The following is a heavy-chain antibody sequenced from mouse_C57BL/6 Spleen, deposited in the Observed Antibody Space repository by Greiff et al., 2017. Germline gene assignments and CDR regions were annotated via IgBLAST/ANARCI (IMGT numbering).Heavy chain of an antibody. CDR2: INPNYGTT. D-gene: IGHD1-1*01. CDR3: AKGDYGSSTLDD. V-gene: IGHV1-39*01. J-gene: IGHJ2*01. CDR1: GYSFTDYN. Sequence: VHVKQSGPELVKPGASVKISCKASGYSFTDYNMNWVKQSNGKSLEWIGVINPNYGTTSYNQKFKGKATLTVDQSSSTAYMQLNSLTSEDSAVYYCAKGDYGSSTLDDWGQGTTLTVSS.